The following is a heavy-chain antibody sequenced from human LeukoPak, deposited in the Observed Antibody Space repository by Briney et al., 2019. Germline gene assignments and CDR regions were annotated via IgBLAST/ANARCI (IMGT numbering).Heavy chain of an antibody. V-gene: IGHV3-30*02. CDR3: ARDIVGATVFDY. CDR1: GFTFSTYG. J-gene: IGHJ4*02. D-gene: IGHD1-26*01. CDR2: IRYDGSNQ. Sequence: PGGSLRLSCAASGFTFSTYGMHWVRQAPGKGLEWVAFIRYDGSNQYYADSVKGRFTISRDNSKNTLYLQMNSLRAEDTALYYCARDIVGATVFDYWGQGTLVTVPS.